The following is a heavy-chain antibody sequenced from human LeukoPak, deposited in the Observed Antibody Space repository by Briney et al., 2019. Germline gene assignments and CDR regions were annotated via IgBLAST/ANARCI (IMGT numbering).Heavy chain of an antibody. Sequence: GSLRLSCAASGFTFSSYAMSWVRQAPGKGLEWVSAISGSGGSTYYADSVKGRFTISRDNSKNTLYLQMNSLRAEDTAVYYCAKFGFDYYDSSGGPQGFDYWGQGTLVTVSS. D-gene: IGHD3-22*01. CDR2: ISGSGGST. CDR1: GFTFSSYA. J-gene: IGHJ4*02. V-gene: IGHV3-23*01. CDR3: AKFGFDYYDSSGGPQGFDY.